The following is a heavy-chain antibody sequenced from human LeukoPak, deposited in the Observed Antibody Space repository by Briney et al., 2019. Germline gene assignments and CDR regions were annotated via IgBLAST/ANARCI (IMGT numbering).Heavy chain of an antibody. CDR2: IKYDGSEK. V-gene: IGHV3-7*01. D-gene: IGHD5-12*01. CDR1: GFTFSTYW. Sequence: PGGSLRLSCVDSGFTFSTYWMIWVRQAPGKGLEWVANIKYDGSEKYYVDSVKGRFTISRDNAKNSLYLQMNSLRAEDTAVYYCARDSGLSGYDLLDYWGQGTLVTVSP. J-gene: IGHJ4*02. CDR3: ARDSGLSGYDLLDY.